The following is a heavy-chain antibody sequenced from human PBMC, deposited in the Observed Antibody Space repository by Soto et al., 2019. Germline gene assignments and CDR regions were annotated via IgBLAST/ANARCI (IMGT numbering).Heavy chain of an antibody. Sequence: QTLSLTCAISGDSVSSNSVTWNWIRQSPSRGLEWLGRTYYRSKWYNDYAVSVKSRITINPDTSKNQFSLQLNSVTPEDTAVYYCASGRYLTGSYDYWGQGTLVTVSS. J-gene: IGHJ4*02. CDR2: TYYRSKWYN. CDR1: GDSVSSNSVT. CDR3: ASGRYLTGSYDY. D-gene: IGHD1-26*01. V-gene: IGHV6-1*01.